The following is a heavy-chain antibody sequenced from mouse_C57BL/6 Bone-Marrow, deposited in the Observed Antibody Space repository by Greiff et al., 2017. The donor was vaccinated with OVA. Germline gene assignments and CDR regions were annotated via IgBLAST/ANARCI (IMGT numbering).Heavy chain of an antibody. CDR2: IHPSDSDT. CDR1: GYTFTSYW. CDR3: ARDSSGYVPFAY. D-gene: IGHD3-2*02. V-gene: IGHV1-74*01. Sequence: QVQLKQPGAELVKPGASVKVSCKASGYTFTSYWMHWVKQRPGQGLEWIGRIHPSDSDTNYNQKFKGKATLTVDKSSSTAYMQLSSLTSEDSAVYYCARDSSGYVPFAYWGQGTLVTVSA. J-gene: IGHJ3*01.